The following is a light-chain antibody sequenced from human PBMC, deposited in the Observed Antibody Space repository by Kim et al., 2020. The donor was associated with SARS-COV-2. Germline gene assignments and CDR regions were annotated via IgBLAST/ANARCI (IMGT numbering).Light chain of an antibody. CDR1: ISNIGSDA. CDR2: NNN. J-gene: IGLJ2*01. V-gene: IGLV1-44*01. CDR3: ATWDDTLNGPV. Sequence: QSVLTQPPSAPGTPGQRVTISCSGSISNIGSDAVKWYQQLPGTAPKLLIYNNNQRPSGVPDRFSGSKSGTSASLAISGLQSEDEADYYCATWDDTLNGPVFGGGTKLTVL.